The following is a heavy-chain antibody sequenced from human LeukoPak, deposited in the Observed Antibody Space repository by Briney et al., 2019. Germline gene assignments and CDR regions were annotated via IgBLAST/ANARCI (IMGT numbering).Heavy chain of an antibody. CDR1: GFTFSNAW. CDR2: IKSKTDGGTT. D-gene: IGHD3-10*01. CDR3: AKDTQWFGELSPSFGMDV. J-gene: IGHJ6*02. V-gene: IGHV3-15*01. Sequence: PGGSLRLSCAASGFTFSNAWMSWVRQAPGKGLEWVGRIKSKTDGGTTDYAAPVKGRFTISRDDSKNTLYLQMNSLKTEDTAVYYCAKDTQWFGELSPSFGMDVWGQGTTVTVSS.